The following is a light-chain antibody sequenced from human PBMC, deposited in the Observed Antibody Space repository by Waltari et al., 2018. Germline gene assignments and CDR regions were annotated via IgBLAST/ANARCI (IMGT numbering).Light chain of an antibody. V-gene: IGKV2-28*01. CDR3: MQTQEIPLT. J-gene: IGKJ4*01. CDR1: QSLLHSDGRNF. CDR2: LGS. Sequence: ALTQSPLSLPVTPGAPASIFCRSSQSLLHSDGRNFLDWHVQKPGQSPQLLIYLGSNRASGVPDRFSGGGSGTDCTLTISRVEAEDVGVYYCMQTQEIPLTFGGGTKVEIK.